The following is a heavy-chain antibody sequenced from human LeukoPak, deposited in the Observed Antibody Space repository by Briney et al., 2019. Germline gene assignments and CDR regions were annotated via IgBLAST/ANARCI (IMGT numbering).Heavy chain of an antibody. CDR3: ARDLDEDIVVVPAATLYGMDV. Sequence: GASVKVSCKASGYTFTSYGISWVRQAPGQGLEWMGWISAYNGNTNYAQKLQGRVTMTTDTSTSTAYMELRSLRSDDTAVYYCARDLDEDIVVVPAATLYGMDVWGQGTTVTVSS. V-gene: IGHV1-18*01. D-gene: IGHD2-2*01. J-gene: IGHJ6*02. CDR1: GYTFTSYG. CDR2: ISAYNGNT.